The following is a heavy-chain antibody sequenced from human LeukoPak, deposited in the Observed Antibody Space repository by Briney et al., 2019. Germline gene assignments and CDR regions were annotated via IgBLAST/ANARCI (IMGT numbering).Heavy chain of an antibody. Sequence: GGSLRLSCAASGFTFNNYAMSWVRQAPGKGLEWVSYIDSTSAYKLYTGSVEGRFTISRDNAKNSLYLQMNSLRAEDTAVYYCARDTSGSYSITYFDYWGHGALVTVSA. J-gene: IGHJ4*01. V-gene: IGHV3-21*01. D-gene: IGHD3-10*01. CDR2: IDSTSAYK. CDR1: GFTFNNYA. CDR3: ARDTSGSYSITYFDY.